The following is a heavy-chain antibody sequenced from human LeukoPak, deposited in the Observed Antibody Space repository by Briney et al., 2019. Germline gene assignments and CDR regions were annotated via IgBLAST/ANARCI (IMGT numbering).Heavy chain of an antibody. V-gene: IGHV4-59*01. Sequence: SETLSLTCTVSGGAISSYYWSSIRQPPRKGLEWIGYIYYSGITNYTPSLKSRVTISVDTSKNQFSLKLSSVTAADTAVYYCAIHRGASFDYWGQGTLVTVSS. CDR1: GGAISSYY. D-gene: IGHD3-10*01. J-gene: IGHJ4*02. CDR3: AIHRGASFDY. CDR2: IYYSGIT.